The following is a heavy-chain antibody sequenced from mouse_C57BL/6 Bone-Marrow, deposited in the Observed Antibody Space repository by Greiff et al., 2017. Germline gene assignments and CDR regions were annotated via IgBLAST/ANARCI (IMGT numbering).Heavy chain of an antibody. V-gene: IGHV5-9*01. CDR1: GFTFSSYT. CDR3: AREETGKGAY. Sequence: EVKLEESGGGLVKPGGSLKLSCAASGFTFSSYTMSWVRQTPEKRLEWVATISGGGGNTYYPDSVKGRFTISRDNAKNTLYLQMSSLRSEDTALYYCAREETGKGAYWGQGTLVTVSA. CDR2: ISGGGGNT. J-gene: IGHJ3*01. D-gene: IGHD4-1*01.